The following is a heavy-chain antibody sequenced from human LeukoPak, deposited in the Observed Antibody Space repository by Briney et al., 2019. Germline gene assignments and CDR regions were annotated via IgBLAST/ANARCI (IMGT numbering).Heavy chain of an antibody. J-gene: IGHJ4*02. CDR3: ARGFGSSPPLPDY. Sequence: ASVKVSCKASGYTFTDYYIHWVRQAPGQGLEWMGWMNPNSGNTGYAQKFQGRVTMTRNTSISTAYMELSSLRSEDTAVYYCARGFGSSPPLPDYWGQGTLVTVSS. CDR1: GYTFTDYY. D-gene: IGHD2-15*01. CDR2: MNPNSGNT. V-gene: IGHV1-8*02.